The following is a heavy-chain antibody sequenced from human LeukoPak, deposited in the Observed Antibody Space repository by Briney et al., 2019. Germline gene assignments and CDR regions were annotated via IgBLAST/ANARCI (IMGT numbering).Heavy chain of an antibody. V-gene: IGHV4-4*02. CDR1: DGSISSSNW. J-gene: IGHJ4*02. CDR2: IYHSGST. D-gene: IGHD3-22*01. CDR3: ARVRYYYDSSGYSIPLFDY. Sequence: SGTLSLTCAVSDGSISSSNWWSWVRQPPGKGLEWIGEIYHSGSTNYNPSLKSRVTISVDKSKNQFSLKLSSVTAADTAVYYCARVRYYYDSSGYSIPLFDYWGQGTLVTVSS.